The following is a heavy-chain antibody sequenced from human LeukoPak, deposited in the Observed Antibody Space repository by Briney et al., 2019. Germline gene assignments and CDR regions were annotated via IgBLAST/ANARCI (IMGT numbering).Heavy chain of an antibody. CDR1: GGTFSSYT. V-gene: IGHV1-69*02. Sequence: GASVKVSCKASGGTFSSYTISWVRQAPGQGLEWMGRIIPILCIANYAQKFQGTVTITADKSTSTAYMELSSLRSEDTAVYYCASLEYSSSPGDYWGQGTLVTVSS. CDR2: IIPILCIA. CDR3: ASLEYSSSPGDY. D-gene: IGHD6-6*01. J-gene: IGHJ4*02.